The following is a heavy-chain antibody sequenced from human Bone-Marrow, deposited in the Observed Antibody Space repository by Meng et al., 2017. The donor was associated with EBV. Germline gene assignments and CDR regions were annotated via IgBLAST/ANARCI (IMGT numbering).Heavy chain of an antibody. D-gene: IGHD3-16*02. CDR3: ARTQAQYDYVWGSYRHFDY. V-gene: IGHV3-30-3*01. Sequence: QVQLVESGGGVVQPGRSLRLSCAASGFTFSSYAMHWVRQAPGKGLEWVAVISYDGSNKYYADSVKGRFTISRDNSKNTLYLQMNSLRAEDTAVYYCARTQAQYDYVWGSYRHFDYWGQGTLVTVSS. CDR1: GFTFSSYA. CDR2: ISYDGSNK. J-gene: IGHJ4*02.